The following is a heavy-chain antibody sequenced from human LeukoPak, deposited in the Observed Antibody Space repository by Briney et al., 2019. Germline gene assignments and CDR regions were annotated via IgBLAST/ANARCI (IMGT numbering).Heavy chain of an antibody. CDR3: AREQTPNYYDSSGYQDY. Sequence: KPSETLSLTCTVSGYSISSGYYWGWIRQPPGKGLEWIGSIYHSGSTYYNPSLKSRVTISVDTSKNQFSLKLSSVTAADTAVYYCAREQTPNYYDSSGYQDYWGQGTLVTVSS. CDR1: GYSISSGYY. CDR2: IYHSGST. V-gene: IGHV4-38-2*02. D-gene: IGHD3-22*01. J-gene: IGHJ4*02.